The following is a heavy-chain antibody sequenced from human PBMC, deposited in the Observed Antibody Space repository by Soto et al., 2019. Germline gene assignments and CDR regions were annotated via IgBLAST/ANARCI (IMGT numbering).Heavy chain of an antibody. D-gene: IGHD6-6*01. Sequence: PGESQKISSKCSGYNFTSYWISWVRQMPGKGLEWMGRIDPSDSYTNYSPSFQGHVTISADKSISTAYLQWSSLKASDTAMYYCATLSIAASYYYYGMDVWGQGTTVTVSS. CDR2: IDPSDSYT. V-gene: IGHV5-10-1*01. CDR3: ATLSIAASYYYYGMDV. J-gene: IGHJ6*02. CDR1: GYNFTSYW.